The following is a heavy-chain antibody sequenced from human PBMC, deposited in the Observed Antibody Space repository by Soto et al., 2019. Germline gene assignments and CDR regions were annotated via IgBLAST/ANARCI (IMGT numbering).Heavy chain of an antibody. J-gene: IGHJ4*02. Sequence: PSETLSLTCNVSGDAVSSGSYYWTCLRQPPGKGLEWIGNIYYSGTTNYNPSLQNRVTISIDTSKNQYSLKLTSVTAADAALYYCARDIRGYSRALDYWGQGTQVPVSS. D-gene: IGHD5-12*01. CDR2: IYYSGTT. CDR1: GDAVSSGSYY. V-gene: IGHV4-61*01. CDR3: ARDIRGYSRALDY.